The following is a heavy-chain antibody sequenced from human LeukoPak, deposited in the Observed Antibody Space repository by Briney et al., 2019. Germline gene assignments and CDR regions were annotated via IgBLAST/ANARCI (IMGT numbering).Heavy chain of an antibody. D-gene: IGHD2-15*01. CDR1: GFTFVKHY. Sequence: GGSLRLSCAASGFTFVKHYFHWVRQPPGTGLLWVSRISTDGTTALYADSVRGRFTISRDNAKNTLYVQMNSLRGEDTAVYYCGSSEDGYIDYWGQGTLVTVSS. V-gene: IGHV3-74*01. J-gene: IGHJ4*02. CDR2: ISTDGTTA. CDR3: GSSEDGYIDY.